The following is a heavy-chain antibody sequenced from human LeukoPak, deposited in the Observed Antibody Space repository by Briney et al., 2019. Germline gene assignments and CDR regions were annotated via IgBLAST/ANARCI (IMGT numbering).Heavy chain of an antibody. D-gene: IGHD2-21*02. CDR2: IGAGGSKT. CDR3: ARGIKGSYCNGDCYLTYYYYGLDV. V-gene: IGHV3-23*01. CDR1: GFTFSSFA. Sequence: GGSLRLSCAASGFTFSSFAMSWVRQAPGKGLEWVSIIGAGGSKTYYADSVKGRFTISRDNSKNTLYLQMNSLRAEDTAVYYCARGIKGSYCNGDCYLTYYYYGLDVWGQGTTVTVSS. J-gene: IGHJ6*02.